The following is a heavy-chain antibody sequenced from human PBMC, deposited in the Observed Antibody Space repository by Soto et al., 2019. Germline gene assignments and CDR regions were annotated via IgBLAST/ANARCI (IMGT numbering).Heavy chain of an antibody. CDR1: GYSFTSYW. Sequence: GESLKISCKGSGYSFTSYWIGWVRQMPGKGLEWMGIIYPGDSDTRYSPSFQGQVTISADKSISTAYLQWSSLKASDTAMYYCARHEIRRLSYGGSGYYYYGMDVWGQGTTVTVSS. CDR2: IYPGDSDT. J-gene: IGHJ6*02. V-gene: IGHV5-51*01. CDR3: ARHEIRRLSYGGSGYYYYGMDV. D-gene: IGHD5-12*01.